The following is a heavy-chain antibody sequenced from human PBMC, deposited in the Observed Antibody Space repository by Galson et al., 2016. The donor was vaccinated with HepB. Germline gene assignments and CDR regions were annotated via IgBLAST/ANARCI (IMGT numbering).Heavy chain of an antibody. D-gene: IGHD2-2*02. CDR2: ISDSEST. CDR3: AKDEGFYNGMDF. CDR1: GGSVSSASHY. Sequence: ETLSLTCTVSGGSVSSASHYWSWVRQPAGKGLEWIGYISDSESTNYNPSLKGRVTISLDRSKNQFSLRLNSVIAADTAVYYCAKDEGFYNGMDFWGQGTTVTVSS. J-gene: IGHJ6*02. V-gene: IGHV4-61*01.